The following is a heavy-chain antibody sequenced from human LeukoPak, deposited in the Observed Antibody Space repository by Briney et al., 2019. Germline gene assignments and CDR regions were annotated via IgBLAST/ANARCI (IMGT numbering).Heavy chain of an antibody. CDR3: ARVATFGVVIGFDY. J-gene: IGHJ4*02. D-gene: IGHD3-3*01. CDR2: ISSSSSYI. Sequence: PGGSLRLSCVTSGFTFTDHWMHWVRQAPGKGLEWVSSISSSSSYIYYADSVKGRFTISRDNAKNSLYLQMNSLRAEDTAVYYCARVATFGVVIGFDYWGQGTLVTVSS. CDR1: GFTFTDHW. V-gene: IGHV3-21*01.